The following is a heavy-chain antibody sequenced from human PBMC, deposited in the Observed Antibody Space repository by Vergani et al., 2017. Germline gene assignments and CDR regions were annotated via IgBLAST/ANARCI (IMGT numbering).Heavy chain of an antibody. CDR1: GYTFSNYY. V-gene: IGHV1-46*03. J-gene: IGHJ4*02. CDR3: ARGDYGSWTGYRY. Sequence: VQVVQSGAEVKKSGASVKVSCKTSGYTFSNYYMHWVRQAPGQGLEWMGIINPSGGHTNYAQKFQGRVTMTRDTSTSTVYMDLSSLRSEDTAIYYCARGDYGSWTGYRYWCQGTLFTVSA. D-gene: IGHD3-9*01. CDR2: INPSGGHT.